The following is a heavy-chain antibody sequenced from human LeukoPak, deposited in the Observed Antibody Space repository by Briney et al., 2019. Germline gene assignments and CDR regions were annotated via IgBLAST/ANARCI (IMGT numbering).Heavy chain of an antibody. Sequence: GGSLRLSCAASGFSLSGYWMHWVRQAPGKGLVWVSRISPEGSSTTYADSVKGRFTISRDNSKNTLYLQMNSLRDEDAAVYHCTRVQAGRSGLMDVWGRGTTVTVSS. CDR1: GFSLSGYW. D-gene: IGHD2-8*02. J-gene: IGHJ6*02. CDR3: TRVQAGRSGLMDV. CDR2: ISPEGSST. V-gene: IGHV3-74*01.